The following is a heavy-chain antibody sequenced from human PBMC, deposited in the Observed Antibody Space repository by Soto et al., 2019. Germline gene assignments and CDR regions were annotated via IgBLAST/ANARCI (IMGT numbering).Heavy chain of an antibody. Sequence: GGSLRLSCAASGFTFSSYSMNWVRQAPGKGLEWVSSISSSSSYIYYADSVKGRFTISRDNAKNSLYLQMNSLRAEDTAVYYCARGITIFGVVTLQYYYCGMDVWGQGTTVTVSS. D-gene: IGHD3-3*01. CDR3: ARGITIFGVVTLQYYYCGMDV. J-gene: IGHJ6*02. V-gene: IGHV3-21*01. CDR1: GFTFSSYS. CDR2: ISSSSSYI.